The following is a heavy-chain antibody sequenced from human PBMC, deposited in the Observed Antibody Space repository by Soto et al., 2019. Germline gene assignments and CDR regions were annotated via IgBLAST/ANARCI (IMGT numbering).Heavy chain of an antibody. CDR2: IYYSGST. V-gene: IGHV4-39*01. D-gene: IGHD4-17*01. CDR1: GGSISSSTYY. J-gene: IGHJ4*02. CDR3: ARSMTTVVTLDY. Sequence: SETLSLTCTVSGGSISSSTYYWGCIRQPPGKGLEWIGSIYYSGSTYYNPSLKSRVTISVDTSKNQFSLKLSSVTAADTAVYYCARSMTTVVTLDYWGQGTLVTVS.